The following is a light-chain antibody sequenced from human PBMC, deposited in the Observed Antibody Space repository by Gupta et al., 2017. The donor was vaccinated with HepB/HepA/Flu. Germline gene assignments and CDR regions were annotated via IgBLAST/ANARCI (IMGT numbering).Light chain of an antibody. CDR3: QQDDKLPLL. CDR1: QDISNY. J-gene: IGKJ4*01. CDR2: DAS. Sequence: DIQMTKPPSSLSASVGDGVTITCQASQDISNYLYWYQQQRGKAPKLLIYDASNLETGAPSRISGGCAAMYFIIIISSLPHDDVVHPYYQQDDKLPLLFGRGTKVDIK. V-gene: IGKV1-33*01.